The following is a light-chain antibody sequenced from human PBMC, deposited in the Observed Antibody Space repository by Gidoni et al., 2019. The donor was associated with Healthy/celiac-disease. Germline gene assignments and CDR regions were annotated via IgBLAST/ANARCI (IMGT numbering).Light chain of an antibody. V-gene: IGLV2-23*01. J-gene: IGLJ3*02. CDR3: CSYAGSSTSERG. CDR2: EGS. CDR1: SSDVGSYNL. Sequence: QSALTQPASVSGSPGQAITISCTGTSSDVGSYNLVSWYQQHTGKAPKLMIYEGSKRPSGVSNRFSGSKSGNTASLTITGLQAEDEADYYCCSYAGSSTSERGFGGGTKLTVL.